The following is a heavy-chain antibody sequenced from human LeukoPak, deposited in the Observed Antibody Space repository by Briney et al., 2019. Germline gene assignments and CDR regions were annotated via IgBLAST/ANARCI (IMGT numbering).Heavy chain of an antibody. CDR1: GFTFDDYA. Sequence: GGSLRLSCAASGFTFDDYAMHWVRQAPGKGLEWVSGISWNSGSICYADSVKGRFTISRDNAKNSLYLQMNSLRAEDTALYYCAKSANYYDSSGYLDYWGQGTLVTVSS. J-gene: IGHJ4*02. CDR2: ISWNSGSI. D-gene: IGHD3-22*01. V-gene: IGHV3-9*01. CDR3: AKSANYYDSSGYLDY.